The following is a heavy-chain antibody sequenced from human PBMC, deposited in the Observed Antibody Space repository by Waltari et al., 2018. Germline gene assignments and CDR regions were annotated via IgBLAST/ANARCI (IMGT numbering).Heavy chain of an antibody. V-gene: IGHV4-39*07. CDR2: IYYRGRT. CDR3: ANSHGGTTGTFDS. J-gene: IGHJ3*02. D-gene: IGHD1-1*01. CDR1: GGSISSSSYY. Sequence: QLQLQESGPGLVKPSETLSLTCTVSGGSISSSSYYWGWIRQPPGKGLEWIGRIYYRGRTYYNPSLKIRVTRSVATAKNQFSLKLSSVTAADTAVYYCANSHGGTTGTFDSWGQGTMVTVSS.